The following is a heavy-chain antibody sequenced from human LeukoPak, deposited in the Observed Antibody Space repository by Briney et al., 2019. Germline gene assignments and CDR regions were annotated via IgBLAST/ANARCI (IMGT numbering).Heavy chain of an antibody. Sequence: SQTLSLTCAVSGGSISSGGYSWSWIRQPPGKGLEWIGYIYHSGSTYYNPSLKSRVTISVDRSKNQFSLKLSSVTAADTAVYYCARMSSTSTPTTRYGMDVWGQGTTVTVSS. CDR2: IYHSGST. V-gene: IGHV4-30-2*01. J-gene: IGHJ6*02. CDR1: GGSISSGGYS. CDR3: ARMSSTSTPTTRYGMDV. D-gene: IGHD2-2*01.